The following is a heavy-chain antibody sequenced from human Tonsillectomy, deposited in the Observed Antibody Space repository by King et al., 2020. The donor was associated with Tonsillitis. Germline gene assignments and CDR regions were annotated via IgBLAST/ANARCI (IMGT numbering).Heavy chain of an antibody. CDR1: GYTFTSYG. Sequence: QLVQSGAEVKKPGASVKVSCKASGYTFTSYGISWVRQAPGQGLEWMGWISAYNGNTNYAQKLQGRVTMTTDTSTSTAYMELRSLRSDDTAVYYCAREGYDFGSGFSFATDYYYYYYMDVWGKGTTVTVSS. J-gene: IGHJ6*03. V-gene: IGHV1-18*01. CDR3: AREGYDFGSGFSFATDYYYYYYMDV. CDR2: ISAYNGNT. D-gene: IGHD3-3*01.